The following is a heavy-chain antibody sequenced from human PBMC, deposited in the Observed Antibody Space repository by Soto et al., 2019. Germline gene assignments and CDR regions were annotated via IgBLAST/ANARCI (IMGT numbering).Heavy chain of an antibody. Sequence: GGSLRLACAASGFTFSSYAMSWVRQAPGKGLEWVSAISGSGGSTYYADSVKGRFTISRDNSKNTLYLQMNSLRAEDTAVYYCAKDVRWFGESYWGQGTLVTVSS. CDR1: GFTFSSYA. CDR2: ISGSGGST. D-gene: IGHD3-10*01. J-gene: IGHJ4*02. V-gene: IGHV3-23*01. CDR3: AKDVRWFGESY.